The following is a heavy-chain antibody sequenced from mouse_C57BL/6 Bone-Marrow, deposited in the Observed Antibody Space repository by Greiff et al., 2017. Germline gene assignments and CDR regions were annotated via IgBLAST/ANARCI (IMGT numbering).Heavy chain of an antibody. J-gene: IGHJ3*01. CDR3: ARDYYGSAFAY. CDR1: GYTFTSYW. Sequence: VQLQQSGAELAKPGASVKLSCKASGYTFTSYWMHWVKQRPGQGLEWIGYINPSSGYTKYNQKFKDKATLTADKPSSTAYMQLSSLTYEDSAVYYCARDYYGSAFAYWGQGTLVTVSA. CDR2: INPSSGYT. D-gene: IGHD1-1*01. V-gene: IGHV1-7*01.